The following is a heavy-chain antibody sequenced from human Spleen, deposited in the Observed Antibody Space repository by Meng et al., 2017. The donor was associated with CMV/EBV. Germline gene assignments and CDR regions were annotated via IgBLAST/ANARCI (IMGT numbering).Heavy chain of an antibody. Sequence: GESLKISCEGSGYTFTTYWIAWVRQMPGKGLEWMAMIYPGDSDTRYSPSFQGQVSVSADKSINTAYLQWSSLKASDTAMYYCAKAAAEPYYFDYWGQGTLVTVSS. J-gene: IGHJ4*02. D-gene: IGHD6-13*01. V-gene: IGHV5-51*01. CDR3: AKAAAEPYYFDY. CDR1: GYTFTTYW. CDR2: IYPGDSDT.